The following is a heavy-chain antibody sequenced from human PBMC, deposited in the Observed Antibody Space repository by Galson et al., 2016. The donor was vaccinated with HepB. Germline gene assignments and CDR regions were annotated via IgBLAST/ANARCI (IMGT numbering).Heavy chain of an antibody. CDR3: AKTYGSGTFYNSEFDP. J-gene: IGHJ5*02. Sequence: SLRLSCAASGFTFSSYWMHWVRQAPGKGLDWVAVISYDGTIKYYADSVKGRFTISRDNSKNTLYLEMNSLSAEDTAVYYCAKTYGSGTFYNSEFDPWGQGTLVTVSS. CDR2: ISYDGTIK. D-gene: IGHD3-10*01. CDR1: GFTFSSYW. V-gene: IGHV3-30*18.